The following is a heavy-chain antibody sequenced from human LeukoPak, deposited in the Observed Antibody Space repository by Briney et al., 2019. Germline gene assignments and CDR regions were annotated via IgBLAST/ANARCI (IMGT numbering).Heavy chain of an antibody. J-gene: IGHJ4*02. CDR2: IRYDGSNK. D-gene: IGHD2-15*01. CDR3: ARVGGYCSGGSCYWS. CDR1: GFTFSSYG. V-gene: IGHV3-30*02. Sequence: GGSLRLSCAASGFTFSSYGMHWVRQAPGKGLEWVAFIRYDGSNKYYADSVKGRFTISRDNSKNTLYLQMNSLRAEDTAVYYCARVGGYCSGGSCYWSWGQGTLVTVSS.